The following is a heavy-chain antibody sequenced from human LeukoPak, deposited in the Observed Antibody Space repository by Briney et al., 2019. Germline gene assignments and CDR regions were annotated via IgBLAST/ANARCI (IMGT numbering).Heavy chain of an antibody. Sequence: GGSLRLSCAASGFTFDDSGMSWGRQAPGEGLEWGSGINWNGGSTGYADSVKGRFTISRDNAKNSLYLQMNSLRAEDTALYYCARDLISGHYTFDYWGQGTLVTVSS. D-gene: IGHD4-11*01. CDR1: GFTFDDSG. CDR2: INWNGGST. CDR3: ARDLISGHYTFDY. J-gene: IGHJ4*02. V-gene: IGHV3-20*04.